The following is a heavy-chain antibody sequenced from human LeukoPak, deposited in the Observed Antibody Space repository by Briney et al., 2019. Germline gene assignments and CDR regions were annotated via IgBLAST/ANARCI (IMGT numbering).Heavy chain of an antibody. J-gene: IGHJ4*02. D-gene: IGHD6-19*01. CDR3: AKAFPSVAGKHDY. CDR1: GFTFSSYG. V-gene: IGHV3-30*18. CDR2: IPYDGSNK. Sequence: PGGSLRLSCAASGFTFSSYGMHWVRQAPGKGLEWVAVIPYDGSNKYYADSVKGRFTISRDNSKNTLYLQMNSLRAEDTAVYYCAKAFPSVAGKHDYWGQGTLVTVSS.